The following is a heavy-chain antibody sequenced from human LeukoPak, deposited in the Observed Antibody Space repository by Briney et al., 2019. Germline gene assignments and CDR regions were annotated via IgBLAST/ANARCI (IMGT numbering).Heavy chain of an antibody. CDR3: AKDEGY. Sequence: GGSLRLSCAASGFTFNNYGVHWVRQAPGKGLEWVAFIRYDGSHKYYADSVKGRFTISRDNSKNTLYLQMNSLRAEDTAVYYCAKDEGYWGQGTLVTVSS. J-gene: IGHJ4*02. CDR2: IRYDGSHK. CDR1: GFTFNNYG. V-gene: IGHV3-30*02.